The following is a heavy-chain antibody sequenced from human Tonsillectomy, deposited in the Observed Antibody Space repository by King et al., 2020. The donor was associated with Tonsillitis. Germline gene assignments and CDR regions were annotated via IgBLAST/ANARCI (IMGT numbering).Heavy chain of an antibody. CDR2: ISYDGSNK. V-gene: IGHV3-30*04. Sequence: VQLVESGGGVVQPGRSLRLSCAASGFTFSTYAIHWVRQAPGKGLEWVAIISYDGSNKYYADSVKGRFTISRDNSKNTLYLQTNSLRAEDTAVYYCARSNYYDSSGYTDYWYFDRWGRGTLVTVSS. CDR3: ARSNYYDSSGYTDYWYFDR. J-gene: IGHJ2*01. CDR1: GFTFSTYA. D-gene: IGHD3-22*01.